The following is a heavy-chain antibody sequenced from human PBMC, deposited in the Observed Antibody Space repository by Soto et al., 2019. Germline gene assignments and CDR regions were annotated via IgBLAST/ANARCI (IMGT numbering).Heavy chain of an antibody. CDR2: IYPGDYDT. J-gene: IGHJ4*02. Sequence: GESLKISCKGSGYSFSSYWIGWVRQMPGQGQEWMGIIYPGDYDTTYSPSFQAQVPISAHKSISTAYLQWSSLKASDTAMYYCARYCSGGSCYRPSYQFDYWGQGTLVTVSS. CDR1: GYSFSSYW. V-gene: IGHV5-51*01. CDR3: ARYCSGGSCYRPSYQFDY. D-gene: IGHD2-15*01.